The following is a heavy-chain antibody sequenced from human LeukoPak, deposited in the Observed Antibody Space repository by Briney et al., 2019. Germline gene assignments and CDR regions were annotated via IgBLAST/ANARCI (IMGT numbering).Heavy chain of an antibody. Sequence: ASVKVSCKASGYTFTSYGISWVRRAPGQGLEWMGWISAYNGNTNYAQKLQGRVTMTTDTSTSTAYMELRSLRSDDTAVYYCARAYGLTLSSVGDYWGQGTLVTVSS. V-gene: IGHV1-18*01. D-gene: IGHD3-22*01. CDR3: ARAYGLTLSSVGDY. CDR1: GYTFTSYG. J-gene: IGHJ4*02. CDR2: ISAYNGNT.